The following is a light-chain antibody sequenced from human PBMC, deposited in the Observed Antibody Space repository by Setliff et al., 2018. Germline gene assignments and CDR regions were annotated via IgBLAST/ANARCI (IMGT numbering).Light chain of an antibody. CDR1: SSDVGGYNS. CDR2: DVS. Sequence: QSVLTQPASVSGSPGQSITISCTGTSSDVGGYNSVSWYQQHPGKAPKLMIYDVSNRPSGVSNRFSGSKSGNTASLTVSGLQAEDEADYYCSSYAGSRNFYVFGTGTKVTVL. CDR3: SSYAGSRNFYV. V-gene: IGLV2-14*03. J-gene: IGLJ1*01.